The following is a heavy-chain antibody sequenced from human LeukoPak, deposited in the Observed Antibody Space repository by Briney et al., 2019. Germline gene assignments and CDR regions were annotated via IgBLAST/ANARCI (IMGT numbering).Heavy chain of an antibody. CDR1: GFTFSSYG. CDR3: AKDFAWY. Sequence: PGGSLRLSCAASGFTFSSYGMHWVRQAPGKGLEWVAVISYNGSNKYYADSVKGRFTISRDNSKNTLYLQMNSLRAEDTAVYYCAKDFAWYRGQGTLVTVSS. D-gene: IGHD3-3*01. J-gene: IGHJ4*02. CDR2: ISYNGSNK. V-gene: IGHV3-30*18.